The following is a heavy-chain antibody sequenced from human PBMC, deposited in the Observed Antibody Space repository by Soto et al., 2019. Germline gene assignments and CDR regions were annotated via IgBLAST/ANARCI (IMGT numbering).Heavy chain of an antibody. J-gene: IGHJ6*02. V-gene: IGHV4-4*07. CDR3: AREGYKNYYYGMDV. CDR1: GASISGFY. D-gene: IGHD5-12*01. CDR2: LYTNGST. Sequence: QVQLQEAGPGLVKPSETLSLTCRVSGASISGFYWTWIRQPAGRGLEWLGPLYTNGSTNYNPSLKSRVTMSVDTSKNQFSLRLSSVTAADTAVYYCAREGYKNYYYGMDVWGQGTPVTVSS.